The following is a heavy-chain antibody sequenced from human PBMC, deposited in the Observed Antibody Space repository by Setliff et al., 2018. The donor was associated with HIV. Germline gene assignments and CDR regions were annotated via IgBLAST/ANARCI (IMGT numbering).Heavy chain of an antibody. CDR1: GGTFSSYA. Sequence: SVKVSCKASGGTFSSYAISWVRQAPGQGLEWMGGIIPIFGTANYAQKFQGRVTITTDESTSTAYMELSSLRSEDTAVYYCARVISYCGGGSCPNYYFDYWGQGTLVTVSS. V-gene: IGHV1-69*05. CDR3: ARVISYCGGGSCPNYYFDY. J-gene: IGHJ4*02. CDR2: IIPIFGTA. D-gene: IGHD2-15*01.